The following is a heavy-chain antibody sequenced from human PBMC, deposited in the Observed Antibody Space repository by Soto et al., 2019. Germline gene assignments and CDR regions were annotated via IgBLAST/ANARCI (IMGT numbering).Heavy chain of an antibody. CDR3: ARQADYNILTGYFYYFDY. Sequence: GESLQISCKSSGYSFTDYWIGWVRQMPGKGLEWMGIIYPGDSDARYSPSFQGQVTISVDTSINTAFLRWNSLTASDTAMYYCARQADYNILTGYFYYFDYWGQGSLVTVSS. CDR1: GYSFTDYW. D-gene: IGHD3-9*01. CDR2: IYPGDSDA. J-gene: IGHJ4*02. V-gene: IGHV5-51*01.